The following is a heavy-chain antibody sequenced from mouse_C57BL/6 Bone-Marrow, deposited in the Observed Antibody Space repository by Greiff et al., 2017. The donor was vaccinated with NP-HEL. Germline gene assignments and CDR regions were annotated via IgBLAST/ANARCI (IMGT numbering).Heavy chain of an antibody. CDR3: AISGYFDV. V-gene: IGHV1-69*01. Sequence: QVQLQQSGAELVMPGASVKLSCKASGYTFTSYWMHWVKQRPGQGLEWIGEIDPSDSYTNYNQKFKGKSTLTVDKSSSTAYMQLSSLTSEDSAVYYCAISGYFDVWGTGTTVTVSS. D-gene: IGHD6-2*01. CDR1: GYTFTSYW. CDR2: IDPSDSYT. J-gene: IGHJ1*03.